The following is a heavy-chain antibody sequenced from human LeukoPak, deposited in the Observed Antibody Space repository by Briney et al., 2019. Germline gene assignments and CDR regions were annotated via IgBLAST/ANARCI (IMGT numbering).Heavy chain of an antibody. CDR2: INLQSGGT. Sequence: ASVKVSCKTSGFYFIGYYMHWVRLAPGQGLDWMGWINLQSGGTKYAQKFQDRVTMTSDTSISTAYMDLSRLRSDDTAVYYCATDPGHSGMDYWGQGSLVTVSS. J-gene: IGHJ4*02. CDR1: GFYFIGYY. V-gene: IGHV1-2*02. D-gene: IGHD3-10*01. CDR3: ATDPGHSGMDY.